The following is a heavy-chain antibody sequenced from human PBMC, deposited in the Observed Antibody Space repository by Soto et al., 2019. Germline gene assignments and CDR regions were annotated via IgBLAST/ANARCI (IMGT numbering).Heavy chain of an antibody. Sequence: QAQVVQSGAEVRKPGSSVKLSCKASEGTFNSYAIAWVRQAPGQGLEWMGGIIPYYNTLNYAQKFQDRVTITADDANTVYMELSSLRSDDTAVYFCASGASRWYPYFFDSWAQGTLVTVSS. CDR2: IIPYYNTL. J-gene: IGHJ4*02. CDR1: EGTFNSYA. D-gene: IGHD6-13*01. CDR3: ASGASRWYPYFFDS. V-gene: IGHV1-69*01.